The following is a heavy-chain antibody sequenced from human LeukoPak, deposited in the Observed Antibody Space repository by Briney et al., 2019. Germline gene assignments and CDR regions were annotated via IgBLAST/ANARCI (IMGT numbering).Heavy chain of an antibody. D-gene: IGHD3-9*01. CDR1: GFTFSSYW. CDR3: ARPAHMGLRYFDWLSYPEDY. J-gene: IGHJ4*02. CDR2: IKQDGSEK. Sequence: GVSLRLSCAASGFTFSSYWMSWVHQAPGKGLEWVANIKQDGSEKYYVDSVKGRFTISRDNAKNSLYPQINSLRAEDTAVYYCARPAHMGLRYFDWLSYPEDYWGQGTLVTVSS. V-gene: IGHV3-7*01.